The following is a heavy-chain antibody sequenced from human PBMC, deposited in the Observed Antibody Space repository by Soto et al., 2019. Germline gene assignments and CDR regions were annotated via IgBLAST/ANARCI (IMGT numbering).Heavy chain of an antibody. Sequence: QVQLQETGAGLVKPSQTLSLTCNVSGESISSGGYYWSWIRHHPGKGLEWIGYISDTETAYYNPSLMRRGTISMDASKNQFATRLSSVTAADTAVDYCARASSSSSAADYWGQGILGTVSP. J-gene: IGHJ4*02. CDR2: ISDTETA. CDR1: GESISSGGYY. CDR3: ARASSSSSAADY. V-gene: IGHV4-31*03. D-gene: IGHD6-6*01.